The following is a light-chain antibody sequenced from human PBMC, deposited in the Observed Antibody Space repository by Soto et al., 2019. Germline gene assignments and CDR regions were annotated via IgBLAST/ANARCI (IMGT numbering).Light chain of an antibody. CDR2: EVS. J-gene: IGLJ7*01. CDR3: SSYAGAYTWM. V-gene: IGLV2-14*01. Sequence: QSALTQPASVSASPGQSITISCTGTSSDIGGYIYVSWYQHHPGKAPRLMIYEVSSRPSGVSNRFSGSKSGNTASLTISGLQAEDEAQYYCSSYAGAYTWMFGGGTQLTVL. CDR1: SSDIGGYIY.